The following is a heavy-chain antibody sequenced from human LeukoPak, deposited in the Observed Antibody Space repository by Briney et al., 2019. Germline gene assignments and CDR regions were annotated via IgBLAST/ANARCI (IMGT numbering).Heavy chain of an antibody. CDR3: AKDPGSLSVWRRFDY. V-gene: IGHV3-23*01. Sequence: GGSMRLSCEVSGFTFSNYAMSWVRQAPGKGLERVSAISNNGGGTYYADSVKGRFTISRDNSKNTPYLQMNSLRAEDTAVYYCAKDPGSLSVWRRFDYWGQGTLVTVSS. J-gene: IGHJ4*02. D-gene: IGHD6-6*01. CDR2: ISNNGGGT. CDR1: GFTFSNYA.